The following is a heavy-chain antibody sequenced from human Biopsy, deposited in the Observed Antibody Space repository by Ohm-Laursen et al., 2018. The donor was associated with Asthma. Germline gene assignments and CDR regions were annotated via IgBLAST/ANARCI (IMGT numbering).Heavy chain of an antibody. J-gene: IGHJ6*02. V-gene: IGHV3-11*01. CDR3: ARVLESSSQGPFYFFTLDV. Sequence: SLRLSCTVSGFSFGDFFMTWVRQAPGKGLEWVASISSSGSTKYPSESVLGRCTISRDNTQKSMTLELRSLRVEDTAIYYCARVLESSSQGPFYFFTLDVWGQGTPVAVSS. D-gene: IGHD6-13*01. CDR1: GFSFGDFF. CDR2: ISSSGSTK.